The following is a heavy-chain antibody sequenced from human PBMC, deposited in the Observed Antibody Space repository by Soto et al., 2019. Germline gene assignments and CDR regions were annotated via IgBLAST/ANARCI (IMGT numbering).Heavy chain of an antibody. Sequence: GGSLRLSCAASEFTFGNYAMSWVRQAPGKGLEWVSSISSSGSYIYYADSVKGRFTISRDNAKNSLYLQMNSLRAEDTAVYYYARDEGDYGIFDYWGQGTLVTVSS. CDR1: EFTFGNYA. CDR3: ARDEGDYGIFDY. CDR2: ISSSGSYI. D-gene: IGHD4-17*01. V-gene: IGHV3-21*01. J-gene: IGHJ4*02.